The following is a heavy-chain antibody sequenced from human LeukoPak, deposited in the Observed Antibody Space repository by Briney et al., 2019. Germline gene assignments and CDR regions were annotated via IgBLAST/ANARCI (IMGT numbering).Heavy chain of an antibody. Sequence: GGSLRLSCAASGFTFSGYAMTWVRQAPGKGLEWVANIKQDGSEKYYVDSVKGRFTISRDNAKNSLYLQMNSLRAEDTAVYYCGFGELPHRSWGQGTLVTVSS. CDR2: IKQDGSEK. J-gene: IGHJ4*02. CDR3: GFGELPHRS. CDR1: GFTFSGYA. D-gene: IGHD3-10*01. V-gene: IGHV3-7*01.